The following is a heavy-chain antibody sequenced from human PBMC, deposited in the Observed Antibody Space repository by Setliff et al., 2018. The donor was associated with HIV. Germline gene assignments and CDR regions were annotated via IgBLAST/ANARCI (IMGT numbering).Heavy chain of an antibody. CDR3: AKDPFTSSWYGFDY. D-gene: IGHD6-13*01. CDR2: IWYDGSHE. V-gene: IGHV3-30*02. Sequence: RLSCAASGFIFARYGMHWVRQAPGKGLEWVALIWYDGSHETYADSVRGRFSISRDNSKNTLYLQMDSLRPEDTGFYYCAKDPFTSSWYGFDYWGQGALVTVSS. J-gene: IGHJ4*02. CDR1: GFIFARYG.